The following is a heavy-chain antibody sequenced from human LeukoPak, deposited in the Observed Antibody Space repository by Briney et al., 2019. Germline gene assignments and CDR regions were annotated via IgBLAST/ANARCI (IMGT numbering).Heavy chain of an antibody. CDR1: GFTFSSYS. J-gene: IGHJ4*02. Sequence: GGSLRLSCAASGFTFSSYSMNWVRQAPGKGLEWVSSISSSSSCIYYADSVKGRFTISRDNAKNSLYLQMNSLRAEDTAVYYCASAFYGGNPDAGYWGQGTLVTVSS. V-gene: IGHV3-21*04. D-gene: IGHD4-23*01. CDR3: ASAFYGGNPDAGY. CDR2: ISSSSSCI.